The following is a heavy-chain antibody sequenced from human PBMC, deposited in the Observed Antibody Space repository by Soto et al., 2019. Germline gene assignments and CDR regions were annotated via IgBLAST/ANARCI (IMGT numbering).Heavy chain of an antibody. D-gene: IGHD3-22*01. J-gene: IGHJ3*02. V-gene: IGHV1-69*06. CDR1: GGTFSSYA. Sequence: ASVKVSCKASGGTFSSYAISWVRQAPGQGLEWMGGIIPIFGTANYAQKFQGRVTITADKSTSTAYMELSSLRSEDTAVYYCARAMYYYDSSGTPYDAIDIWGQGTMVTVSS. CDR3: ARAMYYYDSSGTPYDAIDI. CDR2: IIPIFGTA.